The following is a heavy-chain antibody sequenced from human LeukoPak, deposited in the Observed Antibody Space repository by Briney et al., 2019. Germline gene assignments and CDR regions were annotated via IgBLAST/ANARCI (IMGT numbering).Heavy chain of an antibody. Sequence: GGSLRLSCAASGFTFSSYAMTWVRQAPGKGLEWVSAISGSGRSTYYADSVKGRFTISRDNSKNTLYLQMNSLRAEDTAVYYCANDPYDSSGYYQNYWGQGTLVTVSS. CDR1: GFTFSSYA. CDR3: ANDPYDSSGYYQNY. D-gene: IGHD3-22*01. V-gene: IGHV3-23*01. J-gene: IGHJ4*02. CDR2: ISGSGRST.